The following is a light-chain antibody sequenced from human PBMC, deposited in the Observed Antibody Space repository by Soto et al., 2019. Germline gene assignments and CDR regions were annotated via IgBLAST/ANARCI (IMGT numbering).Light chain of an antibody. CDR3: QQSGSSFYT. CDR1: QSVSSAY. Sequence: EIVLTQSPGTLSLSPGERATLSCRASQSVSSAYLAWYQQIPGQAPRLLIYGASSRATGIPDRLSGSGSGTDFTLTISGLAPEDFAVYYCQQSGSSFYTFGQGTKLEIK. CDR2: GAS. V-gene: IGKV3-20*01. J-gene: IGKJ2*01.